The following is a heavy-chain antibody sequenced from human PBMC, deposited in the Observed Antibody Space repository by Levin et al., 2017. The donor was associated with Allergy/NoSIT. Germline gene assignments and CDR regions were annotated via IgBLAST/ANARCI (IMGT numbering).Heavy chain of an antibody. CDR1: GFTFSSYA. D-gene: IGHD3-10*01. CDR2: ISGSGIST. V-gene: IGHV3-23*01. J-gene: IGHJ4*02. Sequence: GGSLRLSCAASGFTFSSYAMSWVRQAPGKGLEWVSSISGSGISTYYADSVKGRFTISRDNSKNTLYLQLNSLRAEDTAVYYCAKEALSRIPEAGVVNYWGQGTLVTVSS. CDR3: AKEALSRIPEAGVVNY.